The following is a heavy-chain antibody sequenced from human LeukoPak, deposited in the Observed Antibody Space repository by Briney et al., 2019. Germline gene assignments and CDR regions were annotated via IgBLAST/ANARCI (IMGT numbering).Heavy chain of an antibody. CDR2: ISGSGGST. Sequence: GGSLRLSCAASGFTFSSYAMSWVRQAPGKGLEWVSAISGSGGSTYYADSVKGRFTISRDNAKNSLYLQMNSLRAEDTAVYYCARETVGTSGFDYWGQGTLVTVSS. J-gene: IGHJ4*02. CDR1: GFTFSSYA. CDR3: ARETVGTSGFDY. V-gene: IGHV3-23*01. D-gene: IGHD6-13*01.